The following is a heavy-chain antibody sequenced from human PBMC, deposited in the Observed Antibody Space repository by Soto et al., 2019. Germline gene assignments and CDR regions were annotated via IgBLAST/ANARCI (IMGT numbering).Heavy chain of an antibody. CDR1: GFTVSSNY. CDR3: ASSLSAAGTYPYYYYGMDV. D-gene: IGHD6-13*01. Sequence: HPVGSLRLSCAASGFTVSSNYMSWVRQAPGKGLEWVSVIYSGGSTYYADSVKGRFTISRDNSKNTLYLQMNSLRAEDTAVYYCASSLSAAGTYPYYYYGMDVWGQGTTVTVSS. CDR2: IYSGGST. J-gene: IGHJ6*02. V-gene: IGHV3-53*01.